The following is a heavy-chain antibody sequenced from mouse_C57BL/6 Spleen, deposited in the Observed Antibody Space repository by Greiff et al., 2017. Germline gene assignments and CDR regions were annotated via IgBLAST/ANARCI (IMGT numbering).Heavy chain of an antibody. V-gene: IGHV1-63*01. CDR2: IYPGGGYT. D-gene: IGHD2-5*01. CDR1: GYTFTNYW. Sequence: QVQLLQSGAGLVRPGTSLKMSCKASGYTFTNYWIGWAKQRPGHGLEWIGDIYPGGGYTNYPENVKGRATLSADNSSSTAYMQFSSLTSEDSAIYYCARGGSNYGYFYYWGQGTTLTVSS. CDR3: ARGGSNYGYFYY. J-gene: IGHJ2*01.